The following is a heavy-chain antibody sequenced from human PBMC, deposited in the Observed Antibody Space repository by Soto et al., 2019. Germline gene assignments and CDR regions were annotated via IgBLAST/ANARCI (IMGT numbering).Heavy chain of an antibody. CDR1: GGSISNYY. CDR2: IYHSGST. J-gene: IGHJ4*02. CDR3: ARGPPFGY. Sequence: PSETLSLTCIVSGGSISNYYWSWIRQPPGKGLEWIGYIYHSGSTYYNPSLKSRVTISVDRSKNQFSLKLSSVTAADTAVYYCARGPPFGYWGQGTLVTVSS. D-gene: IGHD3-10*01. V-gene: IGHV4-59*12.